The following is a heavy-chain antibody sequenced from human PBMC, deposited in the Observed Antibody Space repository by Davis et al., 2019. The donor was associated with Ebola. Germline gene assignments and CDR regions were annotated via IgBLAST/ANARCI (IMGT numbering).Heavy chain of an antibody. CDR1: GGSIRSSRNY. D-gene: IGHD5-18*01. CDR3: ARDGYSYEGYFDY. V-gene: IGHV4-39*07. CDR2: IYYSGST. J-gene: IGHJ4*02. Sequence: PSETLSLTCTVSGGSIRSSRNYWSWIRQPPGKGLEWIATIYYSGSTYYNPSLKSRLTISVDTSTNQFSLKLTSVSAADTAVYYCARDGYSYEGYFDYWGQGTLVTVSS.